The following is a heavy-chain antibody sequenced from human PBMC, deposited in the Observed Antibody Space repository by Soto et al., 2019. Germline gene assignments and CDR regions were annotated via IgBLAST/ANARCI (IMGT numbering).Heavy chain of an antibody. Sequence: QVQLQESGPGLVKPSETLSLTCTVSGGSVSSGSYYWSWIRQPPGKGLGWIGYIYYSGSTNYNPSLKSRVTISVDTSKTQFSLKLSSVTAADTAVYYCARGSGPNDAFDIWGQGTMVTVSS. V-gene: IGHV4-61*01. CDR1: GGSVSSGSYY. CDR2: IYYSGST. D-gene: IGHD2-15*01. CDR3: ARGSGPNDAFDI. J-gene: IGHJ3*02.